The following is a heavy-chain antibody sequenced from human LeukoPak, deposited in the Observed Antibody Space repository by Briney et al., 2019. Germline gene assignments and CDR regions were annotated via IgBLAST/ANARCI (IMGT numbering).Heavy chain of an antibody. CDR2: INHSGST. CDR3: ASQTYCSSTSCYIDY. V-gene: IGHV4-34*01. J-gene: IGHJ4*02. D-gene: IGHD2-2*02. CDR1: GGSFSDYY. Sequence: PSETLSLTCAVYGGSFSDYYWSWIRQPPGKGLEWIGEINHSGSTNYNPSLKSRVTISVDTSKNQFSLKLSSVTAADTAVYYCASQTYCSSTSCYIDYWGQGTLVTVS.